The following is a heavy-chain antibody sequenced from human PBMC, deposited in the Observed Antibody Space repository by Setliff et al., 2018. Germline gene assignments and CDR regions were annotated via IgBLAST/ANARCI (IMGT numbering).Heavy chain of an antibody. V-gene: IGHV1-69*05. CDR3: VREGVDSRSSTDYRYYMDV. D-gene: IGHD3-22*01. CDR1: GATFSSHG. J-gene: IGHJ6*03. Sequence: SVKVSCKASGATFSSHGISWVRQAPGQGLEWMGGTIPMFGTTKYAQKFQGRLTIITDESTNTAFMQLSSLRSDDTAVYYCVREGVDSRSSTDYRYYMDVWGKGTTVTVSS. CDR2: TIPMFGTT.